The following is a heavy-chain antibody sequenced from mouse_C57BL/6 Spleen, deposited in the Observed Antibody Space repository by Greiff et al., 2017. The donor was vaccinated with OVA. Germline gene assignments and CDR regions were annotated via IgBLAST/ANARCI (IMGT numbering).Heavy chain of an antibody. D-gene: IGHD2-3*01. CDR1: GFTFSSYG. J-gene: IGHJ2*01. CDR2: ISSGGSYT. V-gene: IGHV5-6*01. Sequence: VQLQQSGGDLVKPGGSLKLSCAASGFTFSSYGMSWVRQTPDKRLEWVATISSGGSYTYYPDSVKGRFTISRDNAKNTLYLQMSSLKSEDTAMYYCARQGDGYYNFDYWGQGTTLTVSS. CDR3: ARQGDGYYNFDY.